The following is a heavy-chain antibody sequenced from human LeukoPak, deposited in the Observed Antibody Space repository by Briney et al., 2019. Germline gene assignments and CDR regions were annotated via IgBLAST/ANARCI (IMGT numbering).Heavy chain of an antibody. Sequence: ASVKVSCKASGDIFRRYGVTWARQAPGQRPEWMGWVRPYNGDPEYAQKFQGRVTMSTDTSTDTSYMDLRSLGSADTAVSYCARPYSANWHPHTYRMDVWGQGTTVIVSS. CDR2: VRPYNGDP. CDR1: GDIFRRYG. J-gene: IGHJ6*02. V-gene: IGHV1-18*04. D-gene: IGHD1-1*01. CDR3: ARPYSANWHPHTYRMDV.